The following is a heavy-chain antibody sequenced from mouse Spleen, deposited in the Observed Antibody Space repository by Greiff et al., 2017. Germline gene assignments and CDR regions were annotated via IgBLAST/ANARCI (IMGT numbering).Heavy chain of an antibody. CDR1: GFSLTSYG. CDR2: IWSDGST. J-gene: IGHJ4*01. Sequence: VKLVESGPGLVAPSQSLSITCTVSGFSLTSYGVHWVRQPPGKGLEWLVVIWSDGSTTYNSALKSRLSISKDNSKSQVFLKMNSLQTDDTAMYYCARHEGDTYYYAMDYWGQGTSVTVSS. V-gene: IGHV2-6-1*01. CDR3: ARHEGDTYYYAMDY. D-gene: IGHD3-3*01.